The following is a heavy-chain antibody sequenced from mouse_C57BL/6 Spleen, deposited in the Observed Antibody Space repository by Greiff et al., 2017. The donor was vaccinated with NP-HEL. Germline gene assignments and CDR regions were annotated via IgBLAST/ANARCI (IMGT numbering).Heavy chain of an antibody. J-gene: IGHJ1*03. D-gene: IGHD2-1*01. Sequence: EVMLVESGGDLVKPGGSLKLSCAASGFTFSSYGMSWVRQTPDKRLEWVATISSGGSYTYYPDSVKGRFTISRDNAKNTLYLQMSSLKSEDTAMYYCARQQDGNYFWYFDVWGTGTTVTVSS. CDR2: ISSGGSYT. CDR1: GFTFSSYG. CDR3: ARQQDGNYFWYFDV. V-gene: IGHV5-6*01.